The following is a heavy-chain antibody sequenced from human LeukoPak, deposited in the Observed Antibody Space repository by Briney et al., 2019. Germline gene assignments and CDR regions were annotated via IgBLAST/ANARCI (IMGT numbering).Heavy chain of an antibody. D-gene: IGHD5-18*01. Sequence: GGSLRLSCAASGFTFDDYAMHWVRQAPGKGLEWVSGISWNSGSIGYADSVKGRFTISRDNAKNSLYLQMNSLRAEDTAVYYCARETRGYSYGYRYYFDYWGQGTLVTVSS. CDR2: ISWNSGSI. J-gene: IGHJ4*02. CDR1: GFTFDDYA. V-gene: IGHV3-9*01. CDR3: ARETRGYSYGYRYYFDY.